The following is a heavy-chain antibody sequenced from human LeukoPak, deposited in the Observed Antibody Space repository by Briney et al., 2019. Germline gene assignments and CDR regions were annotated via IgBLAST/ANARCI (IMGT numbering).Heavy chain of an antibody. D-gene: IGHD1-26*01. J-gene: IGHJ4*02. CDR1: GFTFSNCA. CDR3: AKDQSRVGESDPFDD. CDR2: ISGSGAST. Sequence: GGSLRLSCAASGFTFSNCAMTWVRQAPGKGLEWVASISGSGASTYYADSVKGRFTISRDNSKNTVNLQMNSLRAEDTAVYFCAKDQSRVGESDPFDDWGQGTLVIVSS. V-gene: IGHV3-23*01.